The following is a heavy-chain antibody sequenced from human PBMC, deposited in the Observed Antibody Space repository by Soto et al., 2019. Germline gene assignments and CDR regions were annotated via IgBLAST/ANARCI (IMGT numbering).Heavy chain of an antibody. CDR1: GYTLTELS. Sequence: QVQLVQSGAEVKKPGASVKVSCKVSGYTLTELSMHWVRQAPGKGLEWMGGFDPEDGETIYAQKFQGRVTMTEDTSTDTAYMELSSLRSEDTAVYXCATLLYYDILTGYANYYYYGMDVWGQGTTVTVSS. CDR3: ATLLYYDILTGYANYYYYGMDV. V-gene: IGHV1-24*01. D-gene: IGHD3-9*01. CDR2: FDPEDGET. J-gene: IGHJ6*02.